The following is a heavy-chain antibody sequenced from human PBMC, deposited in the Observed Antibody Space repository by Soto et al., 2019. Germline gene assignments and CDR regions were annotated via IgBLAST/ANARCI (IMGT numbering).Heavy chain of an antibody. CDR2: TYYRSKWYN. CDR3: ARDKGAVAGTDPLYYYGMDA. Sequence: PSQTLSLTCAISGDSVSSNSAAWNWIRQSPSRGLEWLGRTYYRSKWYNDYAVSVKSRITINPDTSKNQFSLQLNSVTPEDTAVYYCARDKGAVAGTDPLYYYGMDAWGQGTTVTVSS. D-gene: IGHD6-19*01. V-gene: IGHV6-1*01. J-gene: IGHJ6*02. CDR1: GDSVSSNSAA.